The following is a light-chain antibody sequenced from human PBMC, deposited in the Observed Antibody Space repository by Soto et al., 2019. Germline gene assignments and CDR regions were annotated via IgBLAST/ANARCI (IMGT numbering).Light chain of an antibody. J-gene: IGKJ4*01. Sequence: EIVLTQSPATLSLSPGERATLSCRASQSVSSYLAWYQQKPGQAPRLLIYDASSRATGIPARFSGSGSGTDFTLTISRLEPEDFAVYYCQHRSNSFGGGTKVEIK. CDR3: QHRSNS. CDR2: DAS. V-gene: IGKV3-11*01. CDR1: QSVSSY.